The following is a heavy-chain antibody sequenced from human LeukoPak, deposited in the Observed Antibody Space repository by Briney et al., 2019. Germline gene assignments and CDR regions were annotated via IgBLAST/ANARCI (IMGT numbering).Heavy chain of an antibody. V-gene: IGHV3-23*01. Sequence: GGSLRLSCVASGFTFSSYAMSWVRQAPGKGLEWVSGISGSGGSTYYADSVKGRFTISRDNSKNTLFLQMNSLRAEDTAVYYCAKETYSSGWFPYFDYWGQGTLVTVSS. J-gene: IGHJ4*02. CDR2: ISGSGGST. CDR1: GFTFSSYA. CDR3: AKETYSSGWFPYFDY. D-gene: IGHD6-19*01.